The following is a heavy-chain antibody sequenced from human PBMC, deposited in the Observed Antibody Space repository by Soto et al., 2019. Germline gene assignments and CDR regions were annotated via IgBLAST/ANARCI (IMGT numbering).Heavy chain of an antibody. Sequence: GASVKVSCKASGYTFTSYGISWVRQAPGQGLEWMGWISAYNGNTNYAQKLQGRVTMTTDESTSTAYMELRSLRSEDTAVYYCASRYKGGYSYPDYDFYGVMDVWGQGTTVTVSS. J-gene: IGHJ6*02. CDR1: GYTFTSYG. V-gene: IGHV1-18*01. CDR2: ISAYNGNT. CDR3: ASRYKGGYSYPDYDFYGVMDV. D-gene: IGHD5-18*01.